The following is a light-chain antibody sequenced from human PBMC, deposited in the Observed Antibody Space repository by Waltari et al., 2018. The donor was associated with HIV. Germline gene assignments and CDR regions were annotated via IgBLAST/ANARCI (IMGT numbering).Light chain of an antibody. CDR2: EVT. CDR3: SSYTNINTVV. V-gene: IGLV2-14*01. J-gene: IGLJ2*01. CDR1: TSDAGAYDY. Sequence: QSALTQPASVSGSPGQSITMSCTGATSDAGAYDYVSWYQQHPGKAPKLIIYEVTNRPSGVSNRFSGSKSGITASLTISGLQTEDEADYYCSSYTNINTVVFGGGTKLTVL.